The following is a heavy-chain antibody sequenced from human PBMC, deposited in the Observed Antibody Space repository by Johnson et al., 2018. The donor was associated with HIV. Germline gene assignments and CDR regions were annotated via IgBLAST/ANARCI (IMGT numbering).Heavy chain of an antibody. CDR1: GFTFSSYG. CDR2: IWYDGSNK. D-gene: IGHD3-3*01. V-gene: IGHV3-30*02. J-gene: IGHJ3*02. Sequence: QMLLVESGGGLVQPGGSLRLSCAASGFTFSSYGMHWVRQAPGKGLEWVAVIWYDGSNKYYADSVEGRFTISRDNSKNTLYLQMHNLTTEDTAVYYCAKGYYDSPFGFDIWGQGTMVIVSS. CDR3: AKGYYDSPFGFDI.